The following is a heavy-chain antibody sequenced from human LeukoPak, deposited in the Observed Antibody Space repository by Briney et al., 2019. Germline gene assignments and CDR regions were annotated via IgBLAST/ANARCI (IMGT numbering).Heavy chain of an antibody. CDR2: ISAGADST. D-gene: IGHD4-17*01. CDR1: AFTFSTYA. CDR3: ARGAYGDYDS. Sequence: GGPLRLSCAASAFTFSTYAMSWVREAPGKGLEWVSAISAGADSTYYADSVQGRFTISRENSKNTLYLQMSGLRAEDTAVYFCARGAYGDYDSWGQGTLVTVSS. J-gene: IGHJ5*01. V-gene: IGHV3-23*01.